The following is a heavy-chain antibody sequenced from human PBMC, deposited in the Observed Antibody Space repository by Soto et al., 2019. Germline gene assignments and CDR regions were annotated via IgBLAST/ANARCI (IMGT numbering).Heavy chain of an antibody. Sequence: ASVKVSCKASGFSFTGYYIHWLRQAPGQGLEWMGWINAHSGGTEYAQKFQGRVTLTRDTSIATAYLTLTSLTSDDTALYYCAKGLTRPRGYWLDPWGQGTQVTVSS. CDR1: GFSFTGYY. CDR2: INAHSGGT. CDR3: AKGLTRPRGYWLDP. J-gene: IGHJ5*02. V-gene: IGHV1-2*02. D-gene: IGHD3-22*01.